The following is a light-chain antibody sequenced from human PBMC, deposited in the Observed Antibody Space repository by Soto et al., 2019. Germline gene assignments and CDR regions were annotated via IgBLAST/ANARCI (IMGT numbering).Light chain of an antibody. J-gene: IGKJ4*01. CDR3: QQYGSSPVT. CDR1: QSVSSSY. V-gene: IGKV3-20*01. Sequence: EVVLTQSPGTLSLSSGERATLSCRASQSVSSSYLAWYQQKPGQSPRLLIYGASSRATGIPDRFSGFGSGTDFTLTISRLEPEDFAVYYCQQYGSSPVTFGGGTKVEI. CDR2: GAS.